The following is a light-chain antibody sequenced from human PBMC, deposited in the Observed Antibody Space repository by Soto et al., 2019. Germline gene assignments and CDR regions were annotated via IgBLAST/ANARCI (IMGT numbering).Light chain of an antibody. Sequence: DIQMTQSPSTLSASVGDRVTITCRASQSISSWLAWYQQKPGKAPKLLINKASSLESGVPSRFSGSGSGTEFTLTISSLQPDDFATYYCQQYHIYSGTFGQGTRWIS. CDR1: QSISSW. CDR3: QQYHIYSGT. V-gene: IGKV1-5*03. CDR2: KAS. J-gene: IGKJ1*01.